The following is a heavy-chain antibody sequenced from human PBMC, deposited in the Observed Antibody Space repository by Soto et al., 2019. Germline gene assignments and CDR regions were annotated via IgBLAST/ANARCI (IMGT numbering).Heavy chain of an antibody. CDR3: ARGGSRDFWSGYYKYYYMDV. CDR2: ISSSSNYI. CDR1: GFTFSSYS. V-gene: IGHV3-21*01. J-gene: IGHJ6*03. Sequence: EVQLVESGGGLVKPGGSLRLSCAASGFTFSSYSMNWVRQAPGKGLEWVSSISSSSNYIYYADSVKGRFTISRDKAKNSLYLQMNSLRAEDTAIYYCARGGSRDFWSGYYKYYYMDVWGKGTTVTVSS. D-gene: IGHD3-3*01.